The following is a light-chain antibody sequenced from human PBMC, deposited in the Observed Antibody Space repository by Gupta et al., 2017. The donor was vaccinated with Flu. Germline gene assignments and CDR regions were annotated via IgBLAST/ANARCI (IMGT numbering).Light chain of an antibody. CDR3: QVWDRSSDHVI. J-gene: IGLJ2*01. V-gene: IGLV3-21*02. CDR2: DDS. CDR1: TIEGKT. Sequence: SSVLTQPPSVSVAPGQPAGITCGENTIEGKTVDWYQRKPGQAPGLVVYDDSDRRPGIPDRFSGSNSGTTATLTISRVEGGDEADYYCQVWDRSSDHVIFGGGTKLTVL.